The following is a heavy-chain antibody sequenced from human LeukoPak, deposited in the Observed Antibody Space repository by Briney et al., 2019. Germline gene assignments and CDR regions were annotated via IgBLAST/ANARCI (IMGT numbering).Heavy chain of an antibody. J-gene: IGHJ5*02. CDR3: SRAPRQA. V-gene: IGHV1-8*01. Sequence: ASVKVSCKASGYTFTSYDINWVRQATGQGLEWMGWMNPNTGDTGYAQKFQGRVTMTRNTSISTAYMELSRLKSEDTAVYYCSRAPRQAWGQGTLVTVSS. CDR1: GYTFTSYD. CDR2: MNPNTGDT.